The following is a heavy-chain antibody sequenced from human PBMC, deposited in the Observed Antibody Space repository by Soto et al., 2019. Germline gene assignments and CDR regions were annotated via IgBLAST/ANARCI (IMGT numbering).Heavy chain of an antibody. J-gene: IGHJ4*01. CDR1: GGSLSSSTW. Sequence: SETLSLTCAVSGGSLSSSTWWSWVRQPPGKALEWLGEIFYSGSTKYNPSLNSRVTISADQSKKHLSLRLSSVTAADTALYYCVHHGGDPYYHAFWGQGILVTVSS. D-gene: IGHD4-17*01. CDR3: VHHGGDPYYHAF. CDR2: IFYSGST. V-gene: IGHV4-4*02.